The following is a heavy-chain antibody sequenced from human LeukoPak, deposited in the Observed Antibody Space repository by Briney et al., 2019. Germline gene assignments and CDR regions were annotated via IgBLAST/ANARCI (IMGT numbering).Heavy chain of an antibody. CDR2: ISGSGGST. V-gene: IGHV3-53*05. Sequence: GGSLRLSCAASGFTVSSNYMSWVRQAPGKGLEWVSVISGSGGSTYYADSVKGRFTISRDNSKNTLYLQMNSLRAEDTAVYYCARRTTVTTGTFDYWGQGTLVTVSS. CDR1: GFTVSSNY. D-gene: IGHD4-17*01. CDR3: ARRTTVTTGTFDY. J-gene: IGHJ4*02.